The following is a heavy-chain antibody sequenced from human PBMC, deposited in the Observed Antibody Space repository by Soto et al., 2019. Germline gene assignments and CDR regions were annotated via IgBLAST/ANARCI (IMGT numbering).Heavy chain of an antibody. J-gene: IGHJ4*02. V-gene: IGHV3-53*01. CDR3: GTHPGRGGY. D-gene: IGHD3-10*01. CDR2: IYSGGYT. Sequence: EVQLVESGGGLIQPGGSLRLSCAVSGFTVSNNYMSWVRQAPGKGLEGVSVIYSGGYTAYGDSVKGRFTISRDNSKNPLFLQKKRRGAADSAVYYGGTHPGRGGYWGQGTLVTVSS. CDR1: GFTVSNNY.